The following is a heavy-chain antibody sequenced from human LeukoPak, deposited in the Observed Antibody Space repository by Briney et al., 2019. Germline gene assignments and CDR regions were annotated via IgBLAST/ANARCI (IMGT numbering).Heavy chain of an antibody. Sequence: SGPTLVNPTQTLTLTCTFSGFSLSTSGVGVGWIRQPPGKALEWLALIYWNDDKRYSPSLKSRLTITKDTSKNQVVLTMTNMDPVDTATYYCAHSHEGTGLGDYYYYYGMDVWGQGTTVTVSS. CDR3: AHSHEGTGLGDYYYYYGMDV. V-gene: IGHV2-5*01. D-gene: IGHD3-10*01. J-gene: IGHJ6*02. CDR1: GFSLSTSGVG. CDR2: IYWNDDK.